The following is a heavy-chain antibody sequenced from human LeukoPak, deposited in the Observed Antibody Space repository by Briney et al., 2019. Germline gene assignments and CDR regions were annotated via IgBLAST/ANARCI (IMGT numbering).Heavy chain of an antibody. V-gene: IGHV3-7*01. Sequence: GGSLRLSCAASGFTFSSYAMHWVRQAPGKGLEWVANVQHIGGETYYVDSVKGRFTISRDNAKNSLYLQMNSLRAEDTAVYYCARDPGHFDYWGQGTLVTVSS. J-gene: IGHJ4*02. CDR2: VQHIGGET. CDR3: ARDPGHFDY. D-gene: IGHD3-10*01. CDR1: GFTFSSYA.